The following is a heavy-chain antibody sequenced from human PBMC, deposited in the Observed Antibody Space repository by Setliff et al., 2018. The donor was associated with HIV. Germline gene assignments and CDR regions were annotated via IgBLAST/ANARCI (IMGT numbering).Heavy chain of an antibody. D-gene: IGHD3-10*01. CDR1: GGSISSGGYY. Sequence: SETLSLTCTVSGGSISSGGYYWSWIRQHPGKGLEWIGYIYYSGSTYYNPSLKSRVTISVDTSKNQFSLKLTSVTAADTAVYYCARQGEYYFDYWGQGALVTVSS. CDR2: IYYSGST. J-gene: IGHJ4*02. V-gene: IGHV4-31*03. CDR3: ARQGEYYFDY.